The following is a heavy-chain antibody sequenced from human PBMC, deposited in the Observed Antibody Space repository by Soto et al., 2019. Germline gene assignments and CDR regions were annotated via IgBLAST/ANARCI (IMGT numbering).Heavy chain of an antibody. CDR3: ATSNSSSLGY. D-gene: IGHD6-6*01. Sequence: SETLSLTCAVYGGSFSGYYWSWIRQPPGKGLEWIGEINHSGSTNYNPSLKSRVTISVDTSKNQFSLKLSSVTAADTAVYYCATSNSSSLGYWGQGTLVTVSS. CDR2: INHSGST. V-gene: IGHV4-34*01. J-gene: IGHJ4*02. CDR1: GGSFSGYY.